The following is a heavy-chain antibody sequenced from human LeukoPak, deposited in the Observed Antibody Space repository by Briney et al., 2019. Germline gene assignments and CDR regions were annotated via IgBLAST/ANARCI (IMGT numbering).Heavy chain of an antibody. CDR1: GFTFSSYS. Sequence: GGSLRLSCAASGFTFSSYSMNWVRQAPGKGLEWFSSISSSSSYIYYADSVKGRFTISRDNAKNSLYLQMNSLRAEDTAVYYCAREAIDFWSGYTINWFDPWGQGTLVTVSS. CDR2: ISSSSSYI. D-gene: IGHD3-3*01. CDR3: AREAIDFWSGYTINWFDP. V-gene: IGHV3-21*01. J-gene: IGHJ5*02.